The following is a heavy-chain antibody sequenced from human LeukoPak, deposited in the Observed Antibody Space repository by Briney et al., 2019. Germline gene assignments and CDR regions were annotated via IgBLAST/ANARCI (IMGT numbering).Heavy chain of an antibody. D-gene: IGHD3-10*01. Sequence: GASVKVSCKASGYTFTSYYMHWVRQAPGEGLEWMGIINPSGGSTSYAQKFQGRVTMTRDMSTTTVYVELSSLRSEDTAVYYCATLGGSDGFDIWGQGTLVTVSS. V-gene: IGHV1-46*01. CDR2: INPSGGST. CDR3: ATLGGSDGFDI. J-gene: IGHJ3*02. CDR1: GYTFTSYY.